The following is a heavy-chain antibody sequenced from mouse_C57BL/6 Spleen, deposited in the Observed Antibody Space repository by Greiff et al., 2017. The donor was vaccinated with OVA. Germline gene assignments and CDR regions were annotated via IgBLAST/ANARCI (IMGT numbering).Heavy chain of an antibody. V-gene: IGHV1-55*01. CDR2: IYPGSGST. D-gene: IGHD2-4*01. Sequence: QVQLQQPGAELVKPGASVKMSCKASGYTFTSYWITWVKQRTGQGLEWIGDIYPGSGSTNYNEKFKSKATLTVDTSSSTAYMQLSSLTSEDSAVYYCARRGLRRDDAMDYWGQGTSVT. CDR1: GYTFTSYW. CDR3: ARRGLRRDDAMDY. J-gene: IGHJ4*01.